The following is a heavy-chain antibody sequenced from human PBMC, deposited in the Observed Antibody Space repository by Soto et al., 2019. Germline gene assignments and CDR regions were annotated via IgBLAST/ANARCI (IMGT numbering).Heavy chain of an antibody. V-gene: IGHV3-23*01. Sequence: SGGSLRLSCAASGFTFSSYAMNWVRQAPGKGLEWVSAISRGGGSPYYADSVKGRFTISRDNSKNTLYLQMNDLRAEDTAVYFCAKGDGRIVPRHFDYWGQGTLVTVSS. D-gene: IGHD6-6*01. CDR1: GFTFSSYA. J-gene: IGHJ4*02. CDR2: ISRGGGSP. CDR3: AKGDGRIVPRHFDY.